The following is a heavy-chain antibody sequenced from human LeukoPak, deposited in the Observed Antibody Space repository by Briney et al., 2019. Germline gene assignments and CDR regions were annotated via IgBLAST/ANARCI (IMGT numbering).Heavy chain of an antibody. J-gene: IGHJ4*02. V-gene: IGHV4-39*07. CDR2: IYYSGST. CDR3: ASGPYGDYGKFDY. Sequence: SETLSLTCTVSGGSISSSSYYWGWIRQPPGKGLEWIGSIYYSGSTYYNPSLKSRVTISVDTSKNQFSLKLSSVTAADTAVYYCASGPYGDYGKFDYWGQGTLVTVSS. CDR1: GGSISSSSYY. D-gene: IGHD4-17*01.